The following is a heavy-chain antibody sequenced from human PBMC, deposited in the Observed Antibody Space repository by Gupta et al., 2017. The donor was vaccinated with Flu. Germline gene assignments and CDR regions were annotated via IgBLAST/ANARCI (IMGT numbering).Heavy chain of an antibody. J-gene: IGHJ4*02. D-gene: IGHD3-3*01. V-gene: IGHV3-7*01. CDR2: INQDGSEK. Sequence: VANINQDGSEKSYVDSVKGRFTISRDNAKNSLYLQMNSLRGEDTAVYYCARDRTWRGYQDFAYWGQGTLVTVSS. CDR3: ARDRTWRGYQDFAY.